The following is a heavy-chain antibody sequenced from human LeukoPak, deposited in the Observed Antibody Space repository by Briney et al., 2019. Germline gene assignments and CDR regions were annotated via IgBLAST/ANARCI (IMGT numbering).Heavy chain of an antibody. CDR2: ISTYNGNT. J-gene: IGHJ4*02. V-gene: IGHV1-18*01. CDR1: GYTFTSYG. CDR3: ARDFTGGNYFNDY. Sequence: ASVKVSCKASGYTFTSYGISWVRQAPGLGLEWMGWISTYNGNTNYAQNLQGRVTMTTDTSTSTAYMELRSLRSDDTAVYHCARDFTGGNYFNDYWGQGTLVTVSS. D-gene: IGHD1-26*01.